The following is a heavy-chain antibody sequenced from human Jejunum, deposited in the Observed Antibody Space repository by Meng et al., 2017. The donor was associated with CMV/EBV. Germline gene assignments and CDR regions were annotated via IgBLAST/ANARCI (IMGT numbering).Heavy chain of an antibody. CDR2: ITGSSGST. V-gene: IGHV3-23*01. CDR1: GFNFSSYA. Sequence: CAASGFNFSSYAMNWVRQAPGKGLEGVTEITGSSGSTYYADSVKGRFTISRDNSKNTLYLQMNSLRAEDTAVYYCAVDFWSGYFDPWGQGTLGTVSS. D-gene: IGHD3-3*01. CDR3: AVDFWSGYFDP. J-gene: IGHJ5*02.